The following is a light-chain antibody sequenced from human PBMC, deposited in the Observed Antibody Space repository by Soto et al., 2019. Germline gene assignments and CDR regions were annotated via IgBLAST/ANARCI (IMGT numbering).Light chain of an antibody. V-gene: IGKV1-5*01. CDR3: QQYNTYST. CDR2: DAS. J-gene: IGKJ5*01. CDR1: QNIRNW. Sequence: DIQIAKSPSNLSASVGDSVTITCRASQNIRNWLAWYQQKPGKAPNPLIYDASSLKSGVPAWFSGSGSGTEITLTISSLPPDDFATYYCQQYNTYSTFGQGTRLEIK.